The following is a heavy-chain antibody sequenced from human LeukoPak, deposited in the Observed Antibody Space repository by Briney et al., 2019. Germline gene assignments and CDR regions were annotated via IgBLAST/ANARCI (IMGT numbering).Heavy chain of an antibody. Sequence: GGSLILSCAASGFTFSIYSMNWVRQAPGKGLEWVSCISSGSTNIYYADSVRGRFTISRDNAKNSLYLQMNSLRAEDTAVYYCARVGGYCSSISNCYGDYWGQGTLVTVSS. D-gene: IGHD2-2*01. CDR3: ARVGGYCSSISNCYGDY. CDR1: GFTFSIYS. V-gene: IGHV3-21*01. J-gene: IGHJ4*02. CDR2: ISSGSTNI.